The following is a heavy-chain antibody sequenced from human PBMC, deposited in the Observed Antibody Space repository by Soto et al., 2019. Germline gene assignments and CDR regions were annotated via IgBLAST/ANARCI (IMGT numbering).Heavy chain of an antibody. D-gene: IGHD3-22*01. V-gene: IGHV1-69*01. CDR1: GGTFSSYA. Sequence: QVQLVQSGAEVKKPGSSVKVSCKASGGTFSSYAISWVRQAPGHGLEWMGGIIPIFGTANYAQKFQGRVTITADESTSTAYRELSSLRSEDTAVYYCARTPGTTTIIERWFDPWGQGTLVTVSS. CDR2: IIPIFGTA. CDR3: ARTPGTTTIIERWFDP. J-gene: IGHJ5*02.